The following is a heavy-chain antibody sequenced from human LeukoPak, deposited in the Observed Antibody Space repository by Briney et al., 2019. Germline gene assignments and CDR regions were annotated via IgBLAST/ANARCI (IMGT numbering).Heavy chain of an antibody. J-gene: IGHJ3*01. V-gene: IGHV1-2*02. CDR1: GYTFTGYY. D-gene: IGHD2-15*01. CDR3: ASKGAGHCYDASCMGSFDL. Sequence: ASVKVSCKASGYTFTGYYMHWVRQAPGQGLEWMGCINPNTGDTNSAQNFQGRVIMTRDTSITTAYMELSGLKSDDTALYYCASKGAGHCYDASCMGSFDLWGQGTTVAVSS. CDR2: INPNTGDT.